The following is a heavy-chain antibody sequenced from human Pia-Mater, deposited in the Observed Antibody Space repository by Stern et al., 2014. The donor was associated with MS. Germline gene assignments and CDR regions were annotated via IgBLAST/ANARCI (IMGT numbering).Heavy chain of an antibody. J-gene: IGHJ5*02. CDR3: AHLFSDASSSWFDP. Sequence: QVTLKESGPTLVKPTQTLTLTCTFSGFSLSTSGVGVTWIRQPPGKALECLAVIYWDDEKRYSPSLKTSLTITRDTSKSQVVLAMTSMDPVDTATYYCAHLFSDASSSWFDPWGQGTLVTVSS. D-gene: IGHD6-6*01. CDR2: IYWDDEK. CDR1: GFSLSTSGVG. V-gene: IGHV2-5*02.